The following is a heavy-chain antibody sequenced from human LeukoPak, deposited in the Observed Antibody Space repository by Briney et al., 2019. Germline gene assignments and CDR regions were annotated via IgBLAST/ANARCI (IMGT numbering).Heavy chain of an antibody. CDR1: GLIVSNKY. J-gene: IGHJ4*02. Sequence: GGSLRLSCAAPGLIVSNKYMSWVRQAPGKGLEWVSSLYSDDSTYYADSVKGRFTISRDSSKNTVYLQMNSLGAEDTAMYFCAARDCSTTSCYAGLFDYWGQGILVTVSS. D-gene: IGHD2-2*01. CDR3: AARDCSTTSCYAGLFDY. CDR2: LYSDDST. V-gene: IGHV3-53*01.